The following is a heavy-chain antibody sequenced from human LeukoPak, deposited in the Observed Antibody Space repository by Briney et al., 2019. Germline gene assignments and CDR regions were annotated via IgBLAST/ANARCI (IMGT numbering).Heavy chain of an antibody. Sequence: SVKVSCKASGGTFSSYAISWVRQAPGQGLEWMGGIIPIFGTANYAQKFQGRVTITADESTSTAYMELSSLRSEDTALYFCARGRWVGTTQAYYLDYWGQGTLVTVSS. CDR1: GGTFSSYA. CDR3: ARGRWVGTTQAYYLDY. V-gene: IGHV1-69*13. D-gene: IGHD1-26*01. CDR2: IIPIFGTA. J-gene: IGHJ4*02.